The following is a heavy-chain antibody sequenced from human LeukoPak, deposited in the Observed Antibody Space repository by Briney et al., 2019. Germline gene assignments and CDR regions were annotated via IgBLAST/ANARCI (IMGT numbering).Heavy chain of an antibody. V-gene: IGHV1-69*02. CDR3: ARGLSEYCSSTSCYTLNWFNP. D-gene: IGHD2-2*02. CDR2: IIPILGIA. Sequence: SVKVSCKASGGTFSSYTISWVRQAPGQGLEWMGRIIPILGIANYAQKFQGRVTITADKSTSKAYMELSSLRSEDTAVYYCARGLSEYCSSTSCYTLNWFNPWGQGTLVTVSS. CDR1: GGTFSSYT. J-gene: IGHJ5*02.